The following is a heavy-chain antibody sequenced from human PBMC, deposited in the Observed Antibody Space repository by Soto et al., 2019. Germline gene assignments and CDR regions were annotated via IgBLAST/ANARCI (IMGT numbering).Heavy chain of an antibody. CDR1: GYTFTGYY. CDR2: INPNSGGT. V-gene: IGHV1-2*04. CDR3: ARGFVVVSAASYYYYYSVMDV. D-gene: IGHD2-2*01. J-gene: IGHJ6*02. Sequence: GASVKVSCKASGYTFTGYYMHWVRQAPGQGLEWMGWINPNSGGTNYAQKFQGWVTMTRDTSISTAYMELSRLRSDDTAVYYCARGFVVVSAASYYYYYSVMDVWGQGTTVTVSS.